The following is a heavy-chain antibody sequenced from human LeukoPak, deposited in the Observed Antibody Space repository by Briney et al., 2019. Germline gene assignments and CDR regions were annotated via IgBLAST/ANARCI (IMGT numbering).Heavy chain of an antibody. CDR2: INHSGST. V-gene: IGHV4-34*01. J-gene: IGHJ6*02. CDR1: GGSFSGYY. D-gene: IGHD3-9*01. CDR3: ARDDILTGYYIPSYYYGMDV. Sequence: SETLSLTCAVYGGSFSGYYWSWIRQPPGKGLEWIGEINHSGSTNYNPSLKSRVTISVDTSKNQFSLKLSSVTAADTAVYYCARDDILTGYYIPSYYYGMDVWGQGTTVTVSS.